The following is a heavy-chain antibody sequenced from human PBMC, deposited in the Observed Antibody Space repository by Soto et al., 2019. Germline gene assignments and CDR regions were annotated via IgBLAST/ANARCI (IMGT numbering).Heavy chain of an antibody. CDR1: GYTFTSYG. CDR3: ARDYFTDCSGGSCYPNWFDP. CDR2: ISAYNGNT. V-gene: IGHV1-18*01. J-gene: IGHJ5*02. D-gene: IGHD2-15*01. Sequence: QVQLVQSGAEVKKPGASVKVSCKASGYTFTSYGISWVRQAPGQGLEWMGWISAYNGNTNYAQKLQGRVTMTTDTPTSTAYMELRSLRSDDTAVYYCARDYFTDCSGGSCYPNWFDPWGQGTLVTVSS.